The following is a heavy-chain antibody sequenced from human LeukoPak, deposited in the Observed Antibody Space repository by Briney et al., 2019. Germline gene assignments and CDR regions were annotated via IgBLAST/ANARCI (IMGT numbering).Heavy chain of an antibody. J-gene: IGHJ4*02. D-gene: IGHD3-16*02. CDR1: GGSIRSYY. V-gene: IGHV4-59*01. CDR2: IYYSGST. Sequence: SETLSLTCSVSGGSIRSYYWNWIRRPPGKGLEWIGYIYYSGSTNYNPSLKSRVTISVDTSKNQFSLKLSSVTAADTAVYYCARGGYDYVWGSYPSLDYWGQGTLVTVSS. CDR3: ARGGYDYVWGSYPSLDY.